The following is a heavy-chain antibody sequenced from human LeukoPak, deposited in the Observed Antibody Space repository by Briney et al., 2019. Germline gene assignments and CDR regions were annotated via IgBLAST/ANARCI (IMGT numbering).Heavy chain of an antibody. Sequence: GGSLRLSCAASGFTFSSYSMNWVRQAPGKGLEWVSSISSSSSYIYYADSVKGRFTISRDNAKNSPYLQMNSLRAEDTAVYYCARLAAGTLYYFDYWGQGTLVTVSS. CDR3: ARLAAGTLYYFDY. D-gene: IGHD6-13*01. J-gene: IGHJ4*02. CDR1: GFTFSSYS. V-gene: IGHV3-21*01. CDR2: ISSSSSYI.